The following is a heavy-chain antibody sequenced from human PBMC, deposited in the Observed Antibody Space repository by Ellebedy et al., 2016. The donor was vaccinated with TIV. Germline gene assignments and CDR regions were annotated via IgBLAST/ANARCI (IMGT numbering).Heavy chain of an antibody. Sequence: SETLSLTXTVSGYSISSGYYWGWIRQPPGKGLEWIGSIYHSGSTYYNPSLKSRVTISVDTSKNQFSLKLSSVTAADTAVYYCARDSSYYDILTGYYTGLDYWGQGTLVTVSS. CDR3: ARDSSYYDILTGYYTGLDY. CDR1: GYSISSGYY. CDR2: IYHSGST. D-gene: IGHD3-9*01. V-gene: IGHV4-38-2*02. J-gene: IGHJ4*02.